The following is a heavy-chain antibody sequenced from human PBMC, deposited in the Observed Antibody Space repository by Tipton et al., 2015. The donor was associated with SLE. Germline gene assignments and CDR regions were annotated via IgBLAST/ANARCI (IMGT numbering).Heavy chain of an antibody. CDR2: INPSGGST. J-gene: IGHJ3*02. V-gene: IGHV1-46*03. CDR1: GYTFTRYY. D-gene: IGHD3-10*01. Sequence: QLVQSGAEVKKPGASVKVSCKASGYTFTRYYMHWVRQAPGQGLEWMGIINPSGGSTSYAQKFQGRVTMTRDTSTSTVYMELSSLRSEDTAVYYCAMGVRAAHGAFDIWGQGTMVTVSS. CDR3: AMGVRAAHGAFDI.